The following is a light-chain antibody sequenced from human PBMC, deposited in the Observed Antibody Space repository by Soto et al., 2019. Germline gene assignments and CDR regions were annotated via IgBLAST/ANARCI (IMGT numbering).Light chain of an antibody. CDR3: QQYNNWPRV. J-gene: IGKJ1*01. V-gene: IGKV3-15*01. CDR2: GAS. Sequence: EIVMTQSPATLSLSPGERATLSCRASQSVSSNLAWYKQKPGQAPRLLIYGASTRATVIPARVSGSGAGTEFTLTISSLTSEDFEVYYCQQYNNWPRVFGQGTKVDIK. CDR1: QSVSSN.